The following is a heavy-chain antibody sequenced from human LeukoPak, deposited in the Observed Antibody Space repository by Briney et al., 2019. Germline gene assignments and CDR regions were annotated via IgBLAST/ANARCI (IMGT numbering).Heavy chain of an antibody. CDR3: ARTSGSYMYYFDY. V-gene: IGHV3-30-3*01. CDR2: ISYDGSNK. CDR1: GFTFSSYA. J-gene: IGHJ4*02. D-gene: IGHD1-26*01. Sequence: GGSLRLSCAASGFTFSSYAMHCVRQAPGKGLEWVAVISYDGSNKYYADSVKGRFTISRDNSKNTLYLQMNSLRAEDTAVYYCARTSGSYMYYFDYWGQGTLVTVSS.